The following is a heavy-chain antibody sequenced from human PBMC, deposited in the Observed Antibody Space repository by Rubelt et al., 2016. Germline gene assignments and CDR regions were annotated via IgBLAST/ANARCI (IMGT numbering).Heavy chain of an antibody. CDR3: ARLGGRGVVILDY. D-gene: IGHD3-3*01. CDR1: GGPFSGYY. J-gene: IGHJ4*02. CDR2: IYYSGST. V-gene: IGHV4-34*01. Sequence: QVQLQQWGAGLLKPSETLSLTCALYGGPFSGYYWSWIRQPPGKGLEWIGSIYYSGSTYYNPSLKSRVTISVDTSKKQFSLRLSFVTAADTAVYYCARLGGRGVVILDYWGQGTLVTVSS.